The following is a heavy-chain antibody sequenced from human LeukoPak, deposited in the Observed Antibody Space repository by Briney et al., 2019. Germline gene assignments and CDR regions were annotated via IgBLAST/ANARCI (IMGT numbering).Heavy chain of an antibody. CDR3: AKVPSGSYSYYYYYMDV. J-gene: IGHJ6*03. D-gene: IGHD1-26*01. Sequence: PGGSLRLSCAASGFTFSSYGMHWVRQAPGKGLEWVAVIWYDGSNKYYADSVKGRFTISRDNSKNTLYLQMNSLRAEDTAVYYRAKVPSGSYSYYYYYMDVWGKGTTVTVSS. CDR2: IWYDGSNK. V-gene: IGHV3-33*06. CDR1: GFTFSSYG.